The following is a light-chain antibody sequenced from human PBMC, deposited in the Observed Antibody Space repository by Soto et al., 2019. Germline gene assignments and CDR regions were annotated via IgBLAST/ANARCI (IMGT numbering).Light chain of an antibody. CDR1: QSVSSSY. J-gene: IGKJ1*01. Sequence: EIVLTQSPGTLSLSPGEGATLSCRASQSVSSSYLAWYQQKPGQAPRLLIYGTSSRATGIPDRFSGSGSGTDFTLTISRLEPEDFAVYYCQQYGSSATFGQGTKVDIK. CDR3: QQYGSSAT. CDR2: GTS. V-gene: IGKV3-20*01.